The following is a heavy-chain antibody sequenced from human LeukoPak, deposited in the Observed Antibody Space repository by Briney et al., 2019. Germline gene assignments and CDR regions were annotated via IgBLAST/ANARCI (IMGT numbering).Heavy chain of an antibody. V-gene: IGHV3-23*01. CDR1: GFTFSSYA. CDR2: ISSSGGST. Sequence: GGTLRLSCPASGFTFSSYAMTWVRQAPGKGLEWVSSISSSGGSTYYADSVRGRFTISRDNSKNTLYLQMNSLRAEDTAIYYCAKDLVTGSLDYWGQGTLVTVSS. J-gene: IGHJ4*02. CDR3: AKDLVTGSLDY. D-gene: IGHD3-10*01.